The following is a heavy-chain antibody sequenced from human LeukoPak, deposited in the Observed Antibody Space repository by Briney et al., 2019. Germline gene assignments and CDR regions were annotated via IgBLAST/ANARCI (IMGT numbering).Heavy chain of an antibody. D-gene: IGHD3-3*01. CDR3: ARDFWSGYYRWWDYYYYYMDV. V-gene: IGHV4-39*07. CDR2: IYYSGST. CDR1: GGSISSSSYY. Sequence: PSETLSLTCTVSGGSISSSSYYWGWICQPPGKGLEWIGRIYYSGSTYYNPSLKSRVTISVDTSKNQFSLKLSSVTAADTAVYYCARDFWSGYYRWWDYYYYYMDVWGKGTTVTVSS. J-gene: IGHJ6*03.